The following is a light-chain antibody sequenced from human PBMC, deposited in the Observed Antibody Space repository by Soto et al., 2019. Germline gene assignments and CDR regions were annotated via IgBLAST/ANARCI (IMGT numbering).Light chain of an antibody. CDR1: SSDVGGYNY. CDR3: SSYTSSSTSRYV. J-gene: IGLJ1*01. V-gene: IGLV2-14*01. CDR2: DVS. Sequence: QSALTQPASVSGSPGQSITISCTGTSSDVGGYNYVSWYQQHPGKAPKLMIYDVSNRPSGVSNRFSGSKSGNTASLTISGLQADDEADYYCSSYTSSSTSRYVFGTGTKVTVL.